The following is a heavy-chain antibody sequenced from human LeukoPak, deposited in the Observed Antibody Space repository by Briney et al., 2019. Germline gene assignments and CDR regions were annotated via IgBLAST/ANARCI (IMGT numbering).Heavy chain of an antibody. CDR3: ARRIAAAGGSDY. V-gene: IGHV3-21*01. D-gene: IGHD6-13*01. CDR1: GFTFSSYS. Sequence: GGSLRLSCAASGFTFSSYSMNWVRQAPGKGLEWVSSISGSSSYIYYADSVKGRFTISRDNAKNSLYLQMNSLRAEDTAVYYCARRIAAAGGSDYWGQGTLVTVSS. J-gene: IGHJ4*02. CDR2: ISGSSSYI.